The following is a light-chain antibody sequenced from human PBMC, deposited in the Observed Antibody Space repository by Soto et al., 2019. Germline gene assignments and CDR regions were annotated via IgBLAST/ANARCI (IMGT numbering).Light chain of an antibody. Sequence: QSALTQPPSASGSPGQSVAISCTGTSSDVGGYNYVSWYQQHPGKAPKLMIYEVNKRPSGVPDRFSGSKSGNTASLTVSGLKAEDEADYYCSSYAGSSNVFGT. J-gene: IGLJ1*01. V-gene: IGLV2-8*01. CDR1: SSDVGGYNY. CDR2: EVN. CDR3: SSYAGSSNV.